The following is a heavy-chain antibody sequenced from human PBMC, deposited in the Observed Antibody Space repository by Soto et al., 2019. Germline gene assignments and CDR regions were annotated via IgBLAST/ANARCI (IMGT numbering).Heavy chain of an antibody. CDR1: GGSISSGGYY. D-gene: IGHD6-6*01. CDR2: IYYSGST. Sequence: PSETLSLTCTVSGGSISSGGYYWSWIRQHPGKGLEWIGYIYYSGSTYYNPSLKSRVTISVDTSKNQFSLKLSSVTAADTAVYYCARLYSRIAARLVDPWGQGTLVTVSS. V-gene: IGHV4-31*03. J-gene: IGHJ5*02. CDR3: ARLYSRIAARLVDP.